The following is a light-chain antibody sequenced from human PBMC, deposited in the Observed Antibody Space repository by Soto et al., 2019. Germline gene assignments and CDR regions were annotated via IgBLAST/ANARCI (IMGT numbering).Light chain of an antibody. CDR2: EVS. CDR1: STDFVGYNR. Sequence: QSALTQPPSVSGSPGQSVTISCTGTSTDFVGYNRVSWYQQPPGTAPKLMIYEVSKRPSGVPDRFSGSKSGNTASLTISGLQAADEADYYCCLYIGATTYVFGTGTKVTVL. CDR3: CLYIGATTYV. J-gene: IGLJ1*01. V-gene: IGLV2-18*01.